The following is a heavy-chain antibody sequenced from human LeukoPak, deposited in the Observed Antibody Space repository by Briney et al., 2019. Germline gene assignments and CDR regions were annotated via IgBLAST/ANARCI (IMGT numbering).Heavy chain of an antibody. CDR3: ARDSSIAAAGYMDV. Sequence: PSETLSLTCTVSGGSISSYYWSWIRQPAGKGLEWIGRIYTSGSTNYNPSLKGRVTMSVDTSKNQFSLKLSSVTAADTAVYYCARDSSIAAAGYMDVWGKGTTVTVSS. V-gene: IGHV4-4*07. CDR2: IYTSGST. J-gene: IGHJ6*03. D-gene: IGHD6-13*01. CDR1: GGSISSYY.